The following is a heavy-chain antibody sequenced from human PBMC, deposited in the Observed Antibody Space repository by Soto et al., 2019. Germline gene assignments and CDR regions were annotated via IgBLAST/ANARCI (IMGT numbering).Heavy chain of an antibody. CDR3: ARYRREAVAGYTLDN. CDR2: VYNSGST. D-gene: IGHD6-13*01. J-gene: IGHJ4*02. CDR1: GGSISSNY. Sequence: SKTLSLTCTVSGGSISSNYWTWIRQPPGKGLEWIGYVYNSGSTNYNPSLKSRVTISEDTSKSQFSLKVNSMTAADTAVYYCARYRREAVAGYTLDNWGQGILVTGSS. V-gene: IGHV4-59*01.